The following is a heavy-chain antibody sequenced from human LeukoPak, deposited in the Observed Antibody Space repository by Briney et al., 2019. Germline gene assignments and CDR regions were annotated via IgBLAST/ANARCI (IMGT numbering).Heavy chain of an antibody. CDR3: ARAVPSGPHYYNSSGYRFDY. Sequence: ASETLSLTCTVSGGSISSYYWSWIRQPPGKGLEWIGYIYYSGSTNYNPSLKSRVTISVDTSKNQFSLKLSSVTAADTAVYYCARAVPSGPHYYNSSGYRFDYWGQGTLVTVSS. J-gene: IGHJ4*02. CDR2: IYYSGST. CDR1: GGSISSYY. V-gene: IGHV4-59*01. D-gene: IGHD3-22*01.